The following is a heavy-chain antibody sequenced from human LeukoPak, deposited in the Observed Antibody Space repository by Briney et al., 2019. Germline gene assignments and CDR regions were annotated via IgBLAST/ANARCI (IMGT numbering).Heavy chain of an antibody. J-gene: IGHJ4*02. CDR3: ARGSRTVELGDDY. Sequence: GGSLRLPCAASGFTFSDSYMSWIRQTPGKGLEWLSYISSSSSDTNYADSVKGRLTISRDNAKNSLYLQMNSLRAEDTAVYYCARGSRTVELGDDYWGQGTLVTVSS. V-gene: IGHV3-11*06. CDR1: GFTFSDSY. CDR2: ISSSSSDT. D-gene: IGHD4-11*01.